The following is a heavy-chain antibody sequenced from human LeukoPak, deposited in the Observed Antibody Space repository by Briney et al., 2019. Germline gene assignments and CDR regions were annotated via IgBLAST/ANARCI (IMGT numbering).Heavy chain of an antibody. CDR2: IYHSGST. CDR1: GFTFRNLG. CDR3: ARDRPHAY. Sequence: GSLRLSCAASGFTFRNLGMHWVRQPPGKGLEWIGEIYHSGSTNYNPSLKSRVTISVDKSKNQFSLKLSSVTAADTAVYYCARDRPHAYWGQGTLVTVSS. J-gene: IGHJ4*02. V-gene: IGHV4-4*02.